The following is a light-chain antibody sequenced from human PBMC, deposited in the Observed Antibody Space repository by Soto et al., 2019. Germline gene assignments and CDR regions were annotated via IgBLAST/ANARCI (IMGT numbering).Light chain of an antibody. J-gene: IGKJ1*01. CDR2: KAS. CDR1: QSISSW. V-gene: IGKV1-5*03. Sequence: DIHMTQSPSTLSASVGYRFTITCRASQSISSWLAWYQRKPGKAPKPLIYKASNLESGVPSRFRGSGSGTEFTLTISSLQADDFEPYYCQQFNSSSWTFGQGTKVDIK. CDR3: QQFNSSSWT.